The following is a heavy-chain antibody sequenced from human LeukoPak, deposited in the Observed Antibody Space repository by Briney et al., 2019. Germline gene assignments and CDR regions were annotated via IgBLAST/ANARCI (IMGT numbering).Heavy chain of an antibody. Sequence: GESLKISCKGSGYSFTSYWIGWVRQMPGKGLEWLGIMYPGDSNTRYSPSFQGQVIISADKSISTAYLQWSSLKASDTAMYYCARLYYYDSSGYYYDYWGQGTLVTVSS. CDR3: ARLYYYDSSGYYYDY. CDR1: GYSFTSYW. D-gene: IGHD3-22*01. CDR2: MYPGDSNT. V-gene: IGHV5-51*01. J-gene: IGHJ4*02.